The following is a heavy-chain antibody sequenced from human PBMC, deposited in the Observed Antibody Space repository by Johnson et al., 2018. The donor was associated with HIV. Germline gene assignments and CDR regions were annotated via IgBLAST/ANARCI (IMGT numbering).Heavy chain of an antibody. V-gene: IGHV3-30*04. CDR3: ARDHGYWGMYDSSGLDRFDI. J-gene: IGHJ3*02. CDR2: ISYDGSNK. D-gene: IGHD3-22*01. Sequence: VQVLESGGGVVQPGRSLRLSCAASGFTFSSYAMHWVRQAPGKGLEWVAVISYDGSNKYYADSVKGRFTISRDNAKNSLYLQMNSLRAEDTAVYYCARDHGYWGMYDSSGLDRFDIWGQGTMVTVSS. CDR1: GFTFSSYA.